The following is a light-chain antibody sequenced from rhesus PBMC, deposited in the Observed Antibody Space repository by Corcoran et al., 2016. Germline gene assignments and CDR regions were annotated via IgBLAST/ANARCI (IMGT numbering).Light chain of an antibody. J-gene: IGLJ6*01. CDR3: CSSTSSNTFV. CDR2: EVS. V-gene: IGLV2S7*01. Sequence: QSAPTQPPSVSGSPGQSVTISCTGTNSDVGSYNYVSWYQQYSGQAPRLLIFEVSNRPSGVSDRFSGSKSGNTASLTISGLQAEDEADYYCCSSTSSNTFVFGNGTKLTVL. CDR1: NSDVGSYNY.